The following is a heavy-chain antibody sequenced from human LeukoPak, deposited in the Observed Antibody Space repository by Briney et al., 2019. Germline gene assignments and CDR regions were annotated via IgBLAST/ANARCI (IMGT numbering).Heavy chain of an antibody. J-gene: IGHJ5*02. D-gene: IGHD1-1*01. V-gene: IGHV3-21*01. CDR3: ARRYGTSANWFDP. CDR1: GFTFNTYS. Sequence: GVSLRLSCAASGFTFNTYSMNWVRQAPGKGLEWVSSISDNSNYIYYSDSVEGRFTISRDNSKNTLYLQMNSLRAEDTAVYYCARRYGTSANWFDPWGQGTLVTVSS. CDR2: ISDNSNYI.